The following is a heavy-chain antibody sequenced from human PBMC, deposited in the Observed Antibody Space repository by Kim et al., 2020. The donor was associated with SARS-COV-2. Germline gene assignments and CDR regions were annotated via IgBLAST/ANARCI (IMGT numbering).Heavy chain of an antibody. CDR2: HSGIT. CDR3: AREDGDY. V-gene: IGHV4-30-2*04. Sequence: HSGITSYTPSLKSRVTISVATSKNQFSLKRSSVTAADTAVYFCAREDGDYWGQGTLVTVSS. J-gene: IGHJ4*02.